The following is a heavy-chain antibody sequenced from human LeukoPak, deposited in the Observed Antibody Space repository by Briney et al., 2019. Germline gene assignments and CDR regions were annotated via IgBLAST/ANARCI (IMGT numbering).Heavy chain of an antibody. Sequence: ASETLSLTCDVYGGSFSGYYWSWIRQPPGKGLEWIGEINYSGSTNYNPSLKSRVTISVDTSKNQFSLKLSSVTAADTAVYYCARRARGVYYYYYIDVWGKGTTVTISS. CDR2: INYSGST. CDR3: ARRARGVYYYYYIDV. V-gene: IGHV4-34*01. J-gene: IGHJ6*03. CDR1: GGSFSGYY.